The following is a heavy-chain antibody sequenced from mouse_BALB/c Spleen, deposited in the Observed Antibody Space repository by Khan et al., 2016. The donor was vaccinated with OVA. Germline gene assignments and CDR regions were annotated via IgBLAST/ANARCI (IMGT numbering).Heavy chain of an antibody. Sequence: EVQLQESGPGLVKPSQSLSLTCSVTGYSITSGYFWNWIRQFPGNKLEWMGYIRYDGDSNYNPSLKNRISFTRDTSQNQFFLQLNSVTPEYTATLGGARGSGSGPAGFACRGQGTLVTVSP. CDR1: GYSITSGYF. CDR3: ARGSGSGPAGFAC. J-gene: IGHJ3*01. CDR2: IRYDGDS. D-gene: IGHD3-1*01. V-gene: IGHV3-6*02.